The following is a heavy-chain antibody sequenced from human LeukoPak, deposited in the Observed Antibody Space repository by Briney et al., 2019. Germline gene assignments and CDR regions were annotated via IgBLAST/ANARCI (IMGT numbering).Heavy chain of an antibody. V-gene: IGHV1-18*01. CDR1: GYTFTSYG. J-gene: IGHJ4*02. Sequence: ASVKVSCKASGYTFTSYGISWVRQAPGQGLEWMGWISAYNGNTNYAQKLQGRVTMTTDTSTSTAYMELRSLRSDDTAVYYCARDKALATSAIPFDYGGQETLVPVSS. CDR3: ARDKALATSAIPFDY. D-gene: IGHD2-21*02. CDR2: ISAYNGNT.